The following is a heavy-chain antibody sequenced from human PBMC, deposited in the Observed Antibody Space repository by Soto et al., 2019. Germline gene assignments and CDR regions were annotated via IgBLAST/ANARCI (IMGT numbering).Heavy chain of an antibody. D-gene: IGHD5-18*01. Sequence: GGSLRLSCSASGFTLRNYGMHWVRQAPGKGLEWVAVIWYDGSNKYYADSVKGRFTISRDNSKNTLYLQMNSLRADDTAVYYCAREWDTSMVPPGYWGQGTLVTVSS. CDR1: GFTLRNYG. V-gene: IGHV3-33*01. J-gene: IGHJ1*01. CDR2: IWYDGSNK. CDR3: AREWDTSMVPPGY.